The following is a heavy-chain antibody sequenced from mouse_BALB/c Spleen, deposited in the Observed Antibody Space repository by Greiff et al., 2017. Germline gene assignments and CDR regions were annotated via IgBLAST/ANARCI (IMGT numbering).Heavy chain of an antibody. Sequence: QVHVKQSGAELAKPGASVKMSCKASGYTFTSYWMHWVKQRPGQGLEWIGYINPSTGYTEYNQKFKDKATLTADKSSSTAYMQLSSLTSEDSAVYYCARSRGYGNFFAYWGQGTLVTVSA. CDR3: ARSRGYGNFFAY. D-gene: IGHD2-1*01. CDR1: GYTFTSYW. CDR2: INPSTGYT. V-gene: IGHV1-7*01. J-gene: IGHJ3*01.